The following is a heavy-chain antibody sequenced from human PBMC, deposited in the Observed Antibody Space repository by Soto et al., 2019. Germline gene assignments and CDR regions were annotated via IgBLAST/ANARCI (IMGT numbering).Heavy chain of an antibody. CDR1: GASITNYH. CDR3: ARASSGRSWFDP. Sequence: SETLSLTCTVSGASITNYHWSWIRQPPGKGLEWIAYVSFGGSTNYNPSLKSRVATSIDTSKNQFSLHLSSLTAADTAVYYCARASSGRSWFDPWGQGTLVTVSS. CDR2: VSFGGST. J-gene: IGHJ5*02. V-gene: IGHV4-59*01. D-gene: IGHD6-6*01.